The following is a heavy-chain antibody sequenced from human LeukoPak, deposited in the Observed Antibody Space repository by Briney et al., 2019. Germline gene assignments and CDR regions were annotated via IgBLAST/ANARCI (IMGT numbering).Heavy chain of an antibody. CDR1: GGSISGYY. CDR3: ARGLYYDILTGYRNNDALDI. J-gene: IGHJ3*02. CDR2: IYYSGST. Sequence: PSETLSLTCTVSGGSISGYYWNWIRQPPGKGLEWIGYIYYSGSTNYNPSLKSRVTISVDTSKNQFSLKLSAVTAADTAVYYCARGLYYDILTGYRNNDALDIWGQGTMVTVSS. D-gene: IGHD3-9*01. V-gene: IGHV4-59*01.